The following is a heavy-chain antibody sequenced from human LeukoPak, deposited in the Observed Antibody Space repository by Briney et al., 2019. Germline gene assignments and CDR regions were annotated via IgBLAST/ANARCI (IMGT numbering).Heavy chain of an antibody. CDR3: ARGPDDSSGYYVY. CDR2: ISYGGVNT. V-gene: IGHV3-30-3*01. D-gene: IGHD3-22*01. Sequence: PGRSLRLSCAASGFTFSSFAMHWVRQAPGKGMEWVAVISYGGVNTYYTDSVKGRFTISRDNAMNTLYLQMNSLRAEDTAVYYCARGPDDSSGYYVYWGQGTLATVSS. CDR1: GFTFSSFA. J-gene: IGHJ4*02.